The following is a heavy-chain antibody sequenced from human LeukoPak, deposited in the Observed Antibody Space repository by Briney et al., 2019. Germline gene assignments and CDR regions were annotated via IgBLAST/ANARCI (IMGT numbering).Heavy chain of an antibody. D-gene: IGHD6-19*01. J-gene: IGHJ4*02. CDR2: INAGNGNT. V-gene: IGHV1-3*01. CDR3: ARREWLVRRLDY. Sequence: ASVKVSRKASGYTFTSYAMHWVRQAPGQRLEWMGWINAGNGNTKYSQKFQGRVTITRDTSASTAYMELSSLRSEDTAVYYCARREWLVRRLDYWGQGTLVTVSS. CDR1: GYTFTSYA.